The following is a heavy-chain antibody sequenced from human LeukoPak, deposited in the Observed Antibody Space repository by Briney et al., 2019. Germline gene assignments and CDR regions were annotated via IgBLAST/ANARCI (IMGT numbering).Heavy chain of an antibody. CDR1: GYTFTSYY. CDR2: INPSGGST. D-gene: IGHD1-26*01. CDR3: ARTEWELPSLRDFDY. V-gene: IGHV1-46*01. Sequence: ASVKVSCKASGYTFTSYYMHWVRQAPGQGLEWMGIINPSGGSTSYAQKFQGRVSMTTDTSTSTAYMELRSLRSDDTAVYYCARTEWELPSLRDFDYWGQGTLVTVSS. J-gene: IGHJ4*02.